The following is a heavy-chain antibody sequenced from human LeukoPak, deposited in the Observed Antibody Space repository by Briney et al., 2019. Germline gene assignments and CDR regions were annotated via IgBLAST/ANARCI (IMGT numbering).Heavy chain of an antibody. CDR1: GGSISSYY. Sequence: SETLSLTCTVSGGSISSYYWSWIRQPPGKGLEYIGYIYNSGRTNYNPSLKSRVTISVDTSKNQFSLKLSGVTAADTAVYYCARGGTAAGTIIDYWGQGTLVTVSS. D-gene: IGHD6-13*01. CDR2: IYNSGRT. V-gene: IGHV4-59*01. J-gene: IGHJ4*02. CDR3: ARGGTAAGTIIDY.